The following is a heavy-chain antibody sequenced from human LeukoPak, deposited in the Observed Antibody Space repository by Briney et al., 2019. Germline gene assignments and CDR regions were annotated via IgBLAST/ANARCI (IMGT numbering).Heavy chain of an antibody. CDR3: ARGNYYDSSGYYSDYNWFDP. Sequence: SETLSLTCTVSGGSISSYYWSWFRQPPGKGLEWIGYTYYSGSTNYNPSLKSRVTISVDTSKNQFSLKLSSVTAADTAVYYCARGNYYDSSGYYSDYNWFDPWGQGTLVTVSS. V-gene: IGHV4-59*01. CDR1: GGSISSYY. D-gene: IGHD3-22*01. CDR2: TYYSGST. J-gene: IGHJ5*02.